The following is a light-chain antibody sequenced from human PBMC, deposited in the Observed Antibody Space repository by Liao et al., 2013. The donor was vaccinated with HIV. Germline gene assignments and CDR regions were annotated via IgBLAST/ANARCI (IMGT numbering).Light chain of an antibody. V-gene: IGLV3-1*01. J-gene: IGLJ2*01. Sequence: SYELTQPPSVSVSPGQTASITCSGDKLGDKYACWYQQKPGQSPVLVIYQDSKRPSGIPERFSGSNSGNTATLTISGTQAMDEADYYCQTWDSTTAQATFGGGTKLTVL. CDR1: KLGDKY. CDR3: QTWDSTTAQAT. CDR2: QDS.